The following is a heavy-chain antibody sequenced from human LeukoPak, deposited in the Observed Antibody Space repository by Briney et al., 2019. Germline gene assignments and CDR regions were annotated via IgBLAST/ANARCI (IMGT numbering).Heavy chain of an antibody. J-gene: IGHJ4*02. V-gene: IGHV1-2*02. CDR2: INPNSGGT. D-gene: IGHD3-10*01. CDR1: GYTFTGYY. CDR3: ARVRYDYGDY. Sequence: GASVKVSCKASGYTFTGYYMHWVRQAPGQGLEWMGWINPNSGGTKYAQRFQGRVTMTRDTSISTAYMEVSRLRYDDTAVYYCARVRYDYGDYWGQGTLVTVSS.